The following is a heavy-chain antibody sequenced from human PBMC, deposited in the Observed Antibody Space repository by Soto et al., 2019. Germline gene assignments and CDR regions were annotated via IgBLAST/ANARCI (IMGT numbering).Heavy chain of an antibody. CDR2: ISYDGSNK. D-gene: IGHD2-2*01. J-gene: IGHJ4*02. Sequence: QVQLVESGGGVVQPGRSLRLSCAASGFTFSSFAIHWVRQAPGKGLEWVSRISYDGSNKYYADSVKGRFTISRDNSKNTLYLQMNSLRVEATVVYYCARSYESSMNYFEYWGQGAMVTVSS. V-gene: IGHV3-30-3*01. CDR3: ARSYESSMNYFEY. CDR1: GFTFSSFA.